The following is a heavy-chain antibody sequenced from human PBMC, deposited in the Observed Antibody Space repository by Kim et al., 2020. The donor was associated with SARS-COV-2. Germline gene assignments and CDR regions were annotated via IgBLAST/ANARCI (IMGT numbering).Heavy chain of an antibody. CDR2: INHSGST. Sequence: SETLSLTCAVYGGSFSGYYWSWIRQPPGKGLEWIGEINHSGSTNYNPSLKSRVTISVDTSKNQFSLKLSSVTAADTAVYYCARRGGRYYDSSGYPPFDYWGQGTLVTVSS. CDR3: ARRGGRYYDSSGYPPFDY. V-gene: IGHV4-34*01. D-gene: IGHD3-22*01. J-gene: IGHJ4*02. CDR1: GGSFSGYY.